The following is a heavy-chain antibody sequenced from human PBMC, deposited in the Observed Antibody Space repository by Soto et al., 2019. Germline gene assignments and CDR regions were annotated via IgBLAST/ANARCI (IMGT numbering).Heavy chain of an antibody. CDR3: AKALEVRGVTAFDY. CDR1: GFTFSSYG. Sequence: GGSLRLSCAASGFTFSSYGMHWVRQAPGKGLEWVAVISYDGSNKYYADSVKGRFTISRDNSKNTLYLQMNSLRAEDTAVYYCAKALEVRGVTAFDYWGQGTLVTVSS. J-gene: IGHJ4*02. V-gene: IGHV3-30*18. CDR2: ISYDGSNK. D-gene: IGHD3-10*01.